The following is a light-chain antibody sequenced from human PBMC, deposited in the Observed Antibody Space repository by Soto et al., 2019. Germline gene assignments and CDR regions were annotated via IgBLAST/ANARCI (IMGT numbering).Light chain of an antibody. J-gene: IGLJ1*01. CDR3: CSYAVSRYV. V-gene: IGLV2-23*02. Sequence: QSALTQPASVSGSPGQSITISCTGTTSDVGSYNLVSWYQQHPGKAPKLMIYEVSKRPSGVSNRFSGSKSGNTASLTISGLQAEDEADYYCCSYAVSRYVFGTGTKVTVL. CDR2: EVS. CDR1: TSDVGSYNL.